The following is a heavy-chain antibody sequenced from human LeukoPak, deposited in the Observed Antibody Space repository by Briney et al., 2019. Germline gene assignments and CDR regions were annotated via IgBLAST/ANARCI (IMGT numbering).Heavy chain of an antibody. CDR2: IWSSGGIWSSGGT. Sequence: PSETLSLICTVSDGSINNYYWTWIRQPAGKGLEWIGRIWSSGGIWSSGGTNYNPSLTSRITMSVDTSKNQLSLKLSSVTAADTAVYYCARDSPEGYTYGHYYYYMDVWGKGTTVTVS. CDR1: DGSINNYY. V-gene: IGHV4-4*07. D-gene: IGHD5-18*01. J-gene: IGHJ6*03. CDR3: ARDSPEGYTYGHYYYYMDV.